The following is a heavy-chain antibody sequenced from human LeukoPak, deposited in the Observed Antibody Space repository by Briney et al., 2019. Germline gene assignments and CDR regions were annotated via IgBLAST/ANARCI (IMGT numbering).Heavy chain of an antibody. J-gene: IGHJ4*02. CDR2: ISWNSDNI. D-gene: IGHD2-8*01. CDR3: AKEGSVCTNGICRYFDF. V-gene: IGHV3-9*01. CDR1: GFTFRDSA. Sequence: GGSLRLSCAASGFTFRDSAMHWVRQVPGKGLEWVSSISWNSDNIDYVDSVKGRFTISRDNAENSLYLQMNSLRPEDTAFYYCAKEGSVCTNGICRYFDFWGQGALVTVSS.